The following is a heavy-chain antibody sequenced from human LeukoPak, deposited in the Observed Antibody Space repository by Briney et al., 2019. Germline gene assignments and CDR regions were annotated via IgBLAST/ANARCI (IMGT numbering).Heavy chain of an antibody. J-gene: IGHJ6*02. CDR1: GFTFSSYG. CDR3: AKDRSGMDV. CDR2: ISYDGSNK. Sequence: GGSLRLSCAASGFTFSSYGMHWVRQAPGKGLEWVAVISYDGSNKYYADSVKGRFTISRDNSKNTLYLQMNSLRAEDAAVYYCAKDRSGMDVWGQGTTVTVSS. V-gene: IGHV3-30*18.